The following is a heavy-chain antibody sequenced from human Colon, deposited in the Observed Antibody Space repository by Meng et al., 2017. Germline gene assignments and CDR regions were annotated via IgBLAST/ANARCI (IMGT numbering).Heavy chain of an antibody. CDR1: GDSVSSNSYY. CDR2: IYSGGIS. CDR3: ARDPLAVGPTDRGLDS. D-gene: IGHD1-26*01. Sequence: QVQLQESGPRLVKPSQTLSLTCTVPGDSVSSNSYYWPWIRQHPGTGLEWIGYIYSGGISHYNPSLKSRITMSIDTSKNQFSLQLTSVTAADTAIYYCARDPLAVGPTDRGLDSWGQGTLVTVSS. V-gene: IGHV4-31*03. J-gene: IGHJ4*02.